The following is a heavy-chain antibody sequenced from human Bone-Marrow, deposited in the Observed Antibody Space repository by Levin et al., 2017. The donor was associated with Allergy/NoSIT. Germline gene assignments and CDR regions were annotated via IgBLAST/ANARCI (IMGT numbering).Heavy chain of an antibody. V-gene: IGHV4-31*03. CDR3: ARTLIVVVPAAIGFRYNWFDP. D-gene: IGHD2-2*02. Sequence: PSETLSLTCTVSGGSISSGGYYWSWIRQHPGKGLEWIGYIYYSGSTYYNPSLKSRVTISVDTSKNQFSLKLSSVTAADTAVYYCARTLIVVVPAAIGFRYNWFDPWGQGTLVTVSS. CDR1: GGSISSGGYY. J-gene: IGHJ5*02. CDR2: IYYSGST.